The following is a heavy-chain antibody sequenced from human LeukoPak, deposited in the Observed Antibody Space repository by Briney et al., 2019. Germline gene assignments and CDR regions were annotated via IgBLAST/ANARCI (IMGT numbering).Heavy chain of an antibody. Sequence: PGGSLRLSCATSGFIFDHFGMNWVRQVPGKGLEWVSGINWDSTSTNYVDSVRGRFTISRDNAKNSLYLQMNSLRVEDTAFYLKYCTGGMCYFTAVADSWGQGTLVTASS. CDR3: YCTGGMCYFTAVADS. CDR1: GFIFDHFG. V-gene: IGHV3-20*04. CDR2: INWDSTST. J-gene: IGHJ4*02. D-gene: IGHD2-8*02.